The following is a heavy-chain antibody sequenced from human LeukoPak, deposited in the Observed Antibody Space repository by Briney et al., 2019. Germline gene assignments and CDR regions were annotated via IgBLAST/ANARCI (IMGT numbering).Heavy chain of an antibody. CDR1: GFTFSSYA. J-gene: IGHJ4*02. CDR3: ARGITMVRGVIMGSDY. D-gene: IGHD3-10*01. CDR2: ISGSGGST. Sequence: PGGSLRLSCAASGFTFSSYAMSWVRQAPGKGLEWVSAISGSGGSTYYADSVKGRFTISRDNSKNTLYLQMNSLRAEDTAVYYCARGITMVRGVIMGSDYWGQGTLVTVSS. V-gene: IGHV3-23*01.